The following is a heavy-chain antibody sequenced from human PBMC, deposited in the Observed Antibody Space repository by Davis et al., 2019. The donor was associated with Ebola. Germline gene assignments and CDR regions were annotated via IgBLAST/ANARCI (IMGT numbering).Heavy chain of an antibody. J-gene: IGHJ4*02. V-gene: IGHV4-39*01. CDR2: IYYSGIT. CDR1: GFTFSSYS. D-gene: IGHD2-8*02. CDR3: ARHPGPDY. Sequence: MPGGSLRLSCAASGFTFSSYSMNWIRQPPRKGLEWIGSIYYSGITYYNPSLKSRVTISVDTSKNQFSLNLRSVTTADTAVYYCARHPGPDYWGRGTLVTVSS.